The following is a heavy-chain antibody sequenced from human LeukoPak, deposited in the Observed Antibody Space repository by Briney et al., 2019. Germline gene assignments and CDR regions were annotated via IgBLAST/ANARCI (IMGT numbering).Heavy chain of an antibody. D-gene: IGHD6-19*01. CDR3: ARDTPYSRDWHLFDY. J-gene: IGHJ4*02. V-gene: IGHV3-11*01. CDR2: ISNSGSTI. CDR1: GFTFSDYY. Sequence: GGSLRLFCAASGFTFSDYYMSWIRQAPGKGLEWVSYISNSGSTIYYADSVKGRFTISRDNAKNSLYLQMNSLRAEDTAVYYCARDTPYSRDWHLFDYWGQGTLVTVSS.